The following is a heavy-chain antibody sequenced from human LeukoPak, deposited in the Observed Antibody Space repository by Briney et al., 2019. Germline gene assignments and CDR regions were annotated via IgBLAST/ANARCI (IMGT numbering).Heavy chain of an antibody. CDR1: GFTFSTYS. D-gene: IGHD5-24*01. Sequence: GGSLRLSCAASGFTFSTYSMNWVRQAPGKGLEWVSYISSSSSTIYYADSVKGRFTISRDNSKNTLYLQMNSLIAEDTAVYYCAKSGYNRFDYWGQGTRVTVSS. CDR3: AKSGYNRFDY. V-gene: IGHV3-48*01. J-gene: IGHJ4*02. CDR2: ISSSSSTI.